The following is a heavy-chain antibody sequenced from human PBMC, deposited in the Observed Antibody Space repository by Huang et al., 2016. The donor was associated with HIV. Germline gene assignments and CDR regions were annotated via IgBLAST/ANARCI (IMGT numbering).Heavy chain of an antibody. D-gene: IGHD2-21*01. Sequence: QVQLVQSGAEVKKPGASVKVSCKASGYSFTTYALHWVRQAPGHRLEGMGWINPGNGNTNYSQKFQGRVTSTRDTSASTVYMEVSSLTFEDTAVYYCAREFVIFGAPLWPAYWGQGTLISVSS. V-gene: IGHV1-3*01. CDR3: AREFVIFGAPLWPAY. J-gene: IGHJ4*02. CDR1: GYSFTTYA. CDR2: INPGNGNT.